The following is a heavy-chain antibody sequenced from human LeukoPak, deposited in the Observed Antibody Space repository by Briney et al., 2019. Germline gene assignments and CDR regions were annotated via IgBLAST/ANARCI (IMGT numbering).Heavy chain of an antibody. Sequence: ASVKVSCKASGYTFTSYGISWVRQAPGQGLEWMGWISAYNGNTNYAQKLQGRVTMTTDTSTSTAYMELRSPRSDDTAVYYCARDHLPRYYDSSGYYGINYWGQGTLVTVSS. D-gene: IGHD3-22*01. CDR1: GYTFTSYG. J-gene: IGHJ4*02. V-gene: IGHV1-18*01. CDR3: ARDHLPRYYDSSGYYGINY. CDR2: ISAYNGNT.